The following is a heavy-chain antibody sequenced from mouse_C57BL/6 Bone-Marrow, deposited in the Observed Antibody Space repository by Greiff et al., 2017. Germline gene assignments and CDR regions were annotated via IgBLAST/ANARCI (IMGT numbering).Heavy chain of an antibody. CDR1: GFTFSSYA. Sequence: EVQGVESGGGLVKPGGSLKLSCAASGFTFSSYAMSWVRQTPEKRLEWVATISDGGSYTYYPDNVKGRFTISRDNAKNNLYLQMSHLKSEDTAMYYCARDRTAWFAYWGQGTLVTVSA. V-gene: IGHV5-4*01. J-gene: IGHJ3*01. CDR2: ISDGGSYT. CDR3: ARDRTAWFAY.